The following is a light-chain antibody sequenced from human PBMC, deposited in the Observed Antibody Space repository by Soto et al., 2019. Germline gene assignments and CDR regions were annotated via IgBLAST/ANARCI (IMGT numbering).Light chain of an antibody. J-gene: IGKJ1*01. CDR1: QAIGSD. Sequence: DVQMTQSTSPLAVSIGDTVTISCRASQAIGSDLAWFQHRPGTAPKRLIFAVSSLQSGVPSTFSGSGSGTDFSLTISSLQPEDFATYFCLQNKTFPPTFGQGTKVEIK. CDR3: LQNKTFPPT. V-gene: IGKV1-17*01. CDR2: AVS.